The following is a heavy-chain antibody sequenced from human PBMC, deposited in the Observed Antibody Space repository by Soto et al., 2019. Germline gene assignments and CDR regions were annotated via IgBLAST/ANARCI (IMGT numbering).Heavy chain of an antibody. Sequence: QVQLVQSGAEVKKPGASVKVSCKASGYTFTSYDNNWVRQATGQALEWMGWMKPNSGNTGYAQKFPCRDTMTRNTSISTAYKELSSLRSEDTAVYYCAQSIRRIRGIHDYYGMNVWRQGTTVTVSS. CDR3: AQSIRRIRGIHDYYGMNV. V-gene: IGHV1-8*01. CDR1: GYTFTSYD. CDR2: MKPNSGNT. J-gene: IGHJ6*02.